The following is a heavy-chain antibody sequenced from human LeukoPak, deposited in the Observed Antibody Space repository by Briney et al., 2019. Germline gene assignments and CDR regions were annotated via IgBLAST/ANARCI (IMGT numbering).Heavy chain of an antibody. D-gene: IGHD2-21*02. V-gene: IGHV1-2*02. CDR1: GYTFTDYF. CDR3: ARMALDGGDSMGFDS. CDR2: INPNIGDA. J-gene: IGHJ5*01. Sequence: GASVKVSCKASGYTFTDYFIHWVRQAPGQGIEWMGWINPNIGDASYAQKFQDRVTMTRDRSINTAYMELSRLTSDDTAVYYCARMALDGGDSMGFDSWGQGTLVTVSS.